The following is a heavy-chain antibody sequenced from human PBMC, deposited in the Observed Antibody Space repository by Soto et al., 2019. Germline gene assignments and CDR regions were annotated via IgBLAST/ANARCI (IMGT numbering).Heavy chain of an antibody. CDR2: INHSGNT. J-gene: IGHJ4*02. Sequence: SETLSLTCGVSGYSISSGYYCAWVRQPPGKGLEWIGSINHSGNTYYNPSLKSRVTISVDTSKNQVSLKLSSVTAADTAVYYCARSGDDYGSYIDYWGQGTLVTSPQ. V-gene: IGHV4-38-2*01. CDR1: GYSISSGYY. CDR3: ARSGDDYGSYIDY. D-gene: IGHD4-17*01.